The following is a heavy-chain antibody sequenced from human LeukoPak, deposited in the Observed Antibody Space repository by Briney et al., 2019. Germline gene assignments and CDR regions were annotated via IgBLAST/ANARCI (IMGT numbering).Heavy chain of an antibody. CDR3: AKPIGPRYGDYHNSCFDS. D-gene: IGHD4-17*01. J-gene: IGHJ5*01. CDR1: GFTFSSYA. CDR2: ISTTT. V-gene: IGHV3-23*01. Sequence: GGSQRLSCAASGFTFSSYAMTWIRQVPAKGLEWVSAISTTTYYADFVEGRFTISRDNSKNTLCLQMNSLRAEDTAVYYCAKPIGPRYGDYHNSCFDSWGQGTLVTVSS.